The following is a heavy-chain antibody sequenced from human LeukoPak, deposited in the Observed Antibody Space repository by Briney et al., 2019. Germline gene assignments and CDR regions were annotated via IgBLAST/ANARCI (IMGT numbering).Heavy chain of an antibody. Sequence: SETLSLTCTVSGGSISSYYWSWIRQPPGKGLEWIGYIHYSGSTNYNPSLKSRVTISVDTSKNQFSLKLSSVTAADTAVYYCASANYDFWSGWFDPWGQGTLVTVSS. D-gene: IGHD3-3*01. CDR2: IHYSGST. V-gene: IGHV4-59*01. J-gene: IGHJ5*02. CDR1: GGSISSYY. CDR3: ASANYDFWSGWFDP.